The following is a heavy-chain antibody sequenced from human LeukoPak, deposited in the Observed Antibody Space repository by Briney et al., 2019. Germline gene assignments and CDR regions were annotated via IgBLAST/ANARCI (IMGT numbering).Heavy chain of an antibody. CDR2: FDPEDGET. V-gene: IGHV1-24*01. CDR1: GYTLTELS. D-gene: IGHD6-19*01. CDR3: ATTLDIAVAGTWGSDY. J-gene: IGHJ4*02. Sequence: ASVKVSCKVSGYTLTELSMHWVRQAPGKGLEWMGGFDPEDGETIYAQKFQGRVTMTEDTSTDTAYMELSSLRSEDTAVYYCATTLDIAVAGTWGSDYWGQGTLVTVSS.